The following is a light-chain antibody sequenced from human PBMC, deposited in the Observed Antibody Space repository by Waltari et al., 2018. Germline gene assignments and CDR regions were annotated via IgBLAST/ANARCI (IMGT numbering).Light chain of an antibody. CDR3: QQSYNTPRT. CDR2: AAS. CDR1: QSISTH. V-gene: IGKV1-39*01. Sequence: DIQMTQSPSSLSASVGDRVSITCRASQSISTHLNWYQQKPGKAPNLLIYAASNLQSGVPSRYSGRGSETDFTLTISSLQPEDFAVYYCQQSYNTPRTFGPGTKVDIK. J-gene: IGKJ3*01.